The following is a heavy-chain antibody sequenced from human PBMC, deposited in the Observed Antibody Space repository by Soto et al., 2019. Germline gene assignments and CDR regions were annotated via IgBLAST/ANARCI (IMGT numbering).Heavy chain of an antibody. CDR2: IIPNNGNT. CDR1: GGTFSSYA. D-gene: IGHD5-18*01. J-gene: IGHJ4*02. Sequence: ASVKVSCKASGGTFSSYAISWVRQAPGQGLEWMGWIIPNNGNTNYAQKLQGRVTMTTDTSTSTAYMELRSLRSDDTAVYYCARDGGYSYGQAPTYFDYWGQGTLVTVSS. CDR3: ARDGGYSYGQAPTYFDY. V-gene: IGHV1-18*01.